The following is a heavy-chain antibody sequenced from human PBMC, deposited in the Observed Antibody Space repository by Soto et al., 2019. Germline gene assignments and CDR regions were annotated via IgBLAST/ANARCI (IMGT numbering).Heavy chain of an antibody. Sequence: SVKVSFKASGGTFSSYAISWVRQAPGQGPEWMGGIIPIFATPNYAQKFKGRLTITADESTRTAYMELSSLRSDDTAVYYCALPPRTGYQYGMDVWGQGTTVTVSS. J-gene: IGHJ6*02. CDR1: GGTFSSYA. CDR2: IIPIFATP. CDR3: ALPPRTGYQYGMDV. V-gene: IGHV1-69*13.